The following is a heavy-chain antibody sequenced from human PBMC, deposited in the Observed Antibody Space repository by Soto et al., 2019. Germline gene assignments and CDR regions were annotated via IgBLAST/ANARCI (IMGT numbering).Heavy chain of an antibody. Sequence: PGGSLRLSCAASGFTFSDYYMSWIRQAPGKGLEWVSYVSSSISYTKYADSVKGGLTISRDNAKNSLCLQMNGRRAEDTAVYYGARYIYGYVDYWGQGTLVTVSS. V-gene: IGHV3-11*06. J-gene: IGHJ4*02. CDR3: ARYIYGYVDY. CDR2: VSSSISYT. D-gene: IGHD5-18*01. CDR1: GFTFSDYY.